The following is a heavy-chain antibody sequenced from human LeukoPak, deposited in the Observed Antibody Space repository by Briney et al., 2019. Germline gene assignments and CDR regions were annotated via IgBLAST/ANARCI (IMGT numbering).Heavy chain of an antibody. CDR2: ISWNSGSI. J-gene: IGHJ6*02. CDR1: GFTFDDYA. CDR3: AKDRSLGAPYYYYGMDV. Sequence: PGGSLRLSCAASGFTFDDYAMHWVRQAPGKGLEWVSGISWNSGSIGYADSVKGRFTISRDNAKNSLYLQMNSLRAEDTALYYCAKDRSLGAPYYYYGMDVWGQGTTVTVSS. D-gene: IGHD1-26*01. V-gene: IGHV3-9*01.